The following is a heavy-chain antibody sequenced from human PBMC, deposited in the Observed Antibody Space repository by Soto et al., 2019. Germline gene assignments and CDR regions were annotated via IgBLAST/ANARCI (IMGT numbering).Heavy chain of an antibody. Sequence: ASVKVSCKASGYTFTSYAMHWVRQAPGERLEWMGWINAGNGNTKYSQKFQGRVTITRDTSASTAYMELSSLRSEDTAVYYCASGRALQWLVFGDVGWFDPWGQGTLVTVSS. CDR3: ASGRALQWLVFGDVGWFDP. D-gene: IGHD6-19*01. J-gene: IGHJ5*02. V-gene: IGHV1-3*01. CDR2: INAGNGNT. CDR1: GYTFTSYA.